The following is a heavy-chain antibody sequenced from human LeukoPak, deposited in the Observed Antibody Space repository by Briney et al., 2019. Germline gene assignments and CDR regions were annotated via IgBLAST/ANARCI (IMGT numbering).Heavy chain of an antibody. CDR2: IRSSSRTI. CDR1: GFTFNSYS. D-gene: IGHD1-26*01. V-gene: IGHV3-48*01. Sequence: GGSLRHSRAPSGFTFNSYSMSLVRQAPGKGLEWVSYIRSSSRTIYYADSVKGRFTISRDNAKNSLYLQMNSLRAEDTAVYYCARAVCSLLNYWGQGTLVTVSS. CDR3: ARAVCSLLNY. J-gene: IGHJ4*02.